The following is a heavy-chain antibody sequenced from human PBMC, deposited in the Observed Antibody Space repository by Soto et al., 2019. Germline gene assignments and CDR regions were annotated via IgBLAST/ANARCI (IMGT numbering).Heavy chain of an antibody. CDR1: GFTFSSYA. V-gene: IGHV3-23*01. CDR3: AKDKNDFWSGPTPGTAFDI. D-gene: IGHD3-3*01. J-gene: IGHJ3*02. Sequence: GGSLRLSCAASGFTFSSYAMSWVRQAPGKGLEWVSAISGSGGSTYYADSVKGRFTISGDNSKNTLYLQMNSLRAEDTAVYYCAKDKNDFWSGPTPGTAFDIWGQGTMVTVSS. CDR2: ISGSGGST.